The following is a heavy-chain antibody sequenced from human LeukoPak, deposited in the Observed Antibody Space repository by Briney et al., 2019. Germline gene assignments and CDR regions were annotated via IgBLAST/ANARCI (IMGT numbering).Heavy chain of an antibody. J-gene: IGHJ4*02. CDR3: ARQGGYIAPLAL. CDR2: ISYSGNT. D-gene: IGHD6-13*01. Sequence: PSETLSLTCTVSGGFISSYYWSWVRQPPGKGLEWIGYISYSGNTNYNPSLKSRVTISVDTSKNQFSRRLSSVTAADTAVYYCARQGGYIAPLALWGQGTLVTVSS. CDR1: GGFISSYY. V-gene: IGHV4-59*08.